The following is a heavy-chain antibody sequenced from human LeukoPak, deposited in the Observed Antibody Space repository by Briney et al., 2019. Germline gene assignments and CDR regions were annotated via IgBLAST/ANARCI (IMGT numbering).Heavy chain of an antibody. CDR2: MNPNSGNT. D-gene: IGHD3-22*01. V-gene: IGHV1-8*01. J-gene: IGHJ2*01. CDR1: GYTFTSYD. Sequence: ASGKVSCKASGYTFTSYDINWVRQATGQGLEWMGWMNPNSGNTGYAQKFQGRVTMTRNTSISTAYMELSSLRSEDTAVYYCARGPDSSGYYYVGYFDLWGRGTLVTVSS. CDR3: ARGPDSSGYYYVGYFDL.